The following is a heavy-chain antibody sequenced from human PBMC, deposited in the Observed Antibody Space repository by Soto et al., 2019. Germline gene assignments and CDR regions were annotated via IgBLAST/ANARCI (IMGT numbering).Heavy chain of an antibody. Sequence: EVQLVESGGGLVKPGGSLRLSCAASGFTFSSYSMNWVRQAPGKGLEWVSSISSSSSYIYYADSVKGRFTISRDNAKNALYLQMNSLRAEDKAVYYCARVGRYCSSTSCYEDYYYYMDVWGKGTTVTVS. D-gene: IGHD2-2*01. V-gene: IGHV3-21*01. CDR1: GFTFSSYS. CDR2: ISSSSSYI. J-gene: IGHJ6*03. CDR3: ARVGRYCSSTSCYEDYYYYMDV.